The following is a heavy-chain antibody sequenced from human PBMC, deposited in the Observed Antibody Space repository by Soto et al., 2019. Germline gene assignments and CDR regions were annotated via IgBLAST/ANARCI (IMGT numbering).Heavy chain of an antibody. V-gene: IGHV3-48*02. D-gene: IGHD6-6*01. Sequence: EVQLVESGGGLVQPGGSLRLSCAASGFSFSTYSMNWVRQAPGKGLEWVSYISSRSYTIYYVDSVTGRFTISRDNAKNSLYLQMNSLRDEDTAVYYCARGGSSSDNGMDVWGQGTTVTVSS. J-gene: IGHJ6*02. CDR3: ARGGSSSDNGMDV. CDR1: GFSFSTYS. CDR2: ISSRSYTI.